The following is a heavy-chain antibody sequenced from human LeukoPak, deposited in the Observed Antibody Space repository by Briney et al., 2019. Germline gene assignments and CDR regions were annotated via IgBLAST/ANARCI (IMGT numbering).Heavy chain of an antibody. Sequence: PGGSLRLSCAASGSTFSNYGIHWVRQAPGKGLEWVAVISYDGNNKYYADSVKGRFTISRDNSKNTLFLQMNSLRAEDTAVYYCAKGVDYCSGGSCPADYWGPGTLVTVSS. CDR1: GSTFSNYG. V-gene: IGHV3-30*18. D-gene: IGHD2-15*01. J-gene: IGHJ4*02. CDR3: AKGVDYCSGGSCPADY. CDR2: ISYDGNNK.